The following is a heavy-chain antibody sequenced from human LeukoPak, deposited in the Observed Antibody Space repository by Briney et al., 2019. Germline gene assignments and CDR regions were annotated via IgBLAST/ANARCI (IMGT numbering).Heavy chain of an antibody. CDR1: GFTFSSYW. CDR2: ISYDGSNK. V-gene: IGHV3-30*18. Sequence: PGGSLRLSCAASGFTFSSYWMSWVRQAPGKGLEWVAVISYDGSNKYYADSVKGRFTISRDNSKNTLYLQMNSLRAEDTAVYYCAKDVAAAGIGFDYWGQGTLVTVSS. D-gene: IGHD6-13*01. CDR3: AKDVAAAGIGFDY. J-gene: IGHJ4*02.